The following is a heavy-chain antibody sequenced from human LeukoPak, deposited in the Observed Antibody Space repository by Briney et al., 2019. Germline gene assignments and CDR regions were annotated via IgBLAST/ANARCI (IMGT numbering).Heavy chain of an antibody. Sequence: GGSLRLSCSASGFPVSRNYMSWVPQPPGKGLEGVSVIYSGGSTYYADSVKGRFTISRDNSKNTLYPQINSLRAEDTAVYYCARVPTGGYYFDYWGQGTLVTVSS. CDR2: IYSGGST. J-gene: IGHJ4*02. CDR3: ARVPTGGYYFDY. V-gene: IGHV3-66*01. CDR1: GFPVSRNY. D-gene: IGHD1-1*01.